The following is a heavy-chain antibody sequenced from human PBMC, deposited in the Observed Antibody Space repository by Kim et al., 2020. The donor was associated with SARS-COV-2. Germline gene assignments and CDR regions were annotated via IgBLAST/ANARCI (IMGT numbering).Heavy chain of an antibody. J-gene: IGHJ4*02. CDR1: GFTFSSYW. V-gene: IGHV3-7*01. Sequence: GGSLRLSCAASGFTFSSYWMSWVRQAPGKGLEWVANIKQDGSEKYYVDSVKGRFTISRDNAKNSLYLQMNSLRAEDTAVYYCARDHCPWHYDFWSGYPRLDDWGQGTLVTVSS. CDR3: ARDHCPWHYDFWSGYPRLDD. D-gene: IGHD3-3*01. CDR2: IKQDGSEK.